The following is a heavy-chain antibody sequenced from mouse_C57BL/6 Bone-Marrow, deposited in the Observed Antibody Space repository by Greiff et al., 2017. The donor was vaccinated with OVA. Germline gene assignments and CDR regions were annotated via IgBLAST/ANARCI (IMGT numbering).Heavy chain of an antibody. J-gene: IGHJ3*01. Sequence: VQLQQSGAELVRPGASVKLSCTASGFNIKDDYMHWVKQRPEQGLEWIGWIDPENGDTEYASKFQGKATITADTSSNTAYLQLSSLTSEDTAVYYCTSDGSYFFAYWGRGTLVTVST. D-gene: IGHD2-3*01. CDR1: GFNIKDDY. CDR3: TSDGSYFFAY. CDR2: IDPENGDT. V-gene: IGHV14-4*01.